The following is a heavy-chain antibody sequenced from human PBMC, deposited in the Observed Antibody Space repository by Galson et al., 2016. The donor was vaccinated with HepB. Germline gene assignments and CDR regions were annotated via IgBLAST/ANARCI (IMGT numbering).Heavy chain of an antibody. CDR3: ARDPRGIGSGLGS. J-gene: IGHJ4*02. CDR1: GFTFSSSA. V-gene: IGHV3-30*04. CDR2: ISFDGSEK. Sequence: SLRLSCAASGFTFSSSAMHWVRQAAGKGLEWVAFISFDGSEKYDADSVKGRFTISRDNSKNTLSLQMNSLRTEDTAVYYCARDPRGIGSGLGSWGQGTLVTVSP. D-gene: IGHD6-19*01.